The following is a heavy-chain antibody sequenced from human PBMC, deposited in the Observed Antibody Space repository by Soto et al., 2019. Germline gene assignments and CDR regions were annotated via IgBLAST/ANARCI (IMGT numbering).Heavy chain of an antibody. CDR2: INPNSGVT. V-gene: IGHV1-2*02. D-gene: IGHD3-10*01. Sequence: QVQLVQSGAEVKKPGASVKVSCKASGYTFTGYYMHWVRQAPGQGLEWMGWINPNSGVTNYAQKFQCRVTMTRDTSISTAYMELSRLRSDDTAVYYCARVGDGVIANYFDYWGQGTLVTVSS. CDR3: ARVGDGVIANYFDY. J-gene: IGHJ4*02. CDR1: GYTFTGYY.